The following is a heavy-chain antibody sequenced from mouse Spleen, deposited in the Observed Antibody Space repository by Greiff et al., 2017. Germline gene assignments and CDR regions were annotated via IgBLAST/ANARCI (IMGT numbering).Heavy chain of an antibody. CDR3: ARALTMGSPLDY. CDR1: GLSLTSYG. V-gene: IGHV2-9*02. D-gene: IGHD1-1*01. Sequence: VKVEESGPGLVAPSQSLSITCTVSGLSLTSYGVHWVRQPPGKGLEWLGVIWAGGSTNYNSALMSRLSISKDNSKSQVFLKMNSLQTDDTAMYYCARALTMGSPLDYWGQGTTLTVSS. J-gene: IGHJ2*01. CDR2: IWAGGST.